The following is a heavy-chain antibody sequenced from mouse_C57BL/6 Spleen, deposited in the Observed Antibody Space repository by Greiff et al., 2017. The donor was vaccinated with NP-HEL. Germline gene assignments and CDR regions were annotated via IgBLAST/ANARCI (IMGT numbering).Heavy chain of an antibody. Sequence: EVQLQQSGPELVKPGASVKIPCKASGYTFTDYNMDWVKQSHGKSLEWIGDINPNNGGTIYNQKFKGKATLTVDKSSSTAYMELRSLTSEDTAVYYCARGDGYYGDYYAMDYWGQGTSVTVSS. D-gene: IGHD2-3*01. CDR1: GYTFTDYN. J-gene: IGHJ4*01. CDR3: ARGDGYYGDYYAMDY. V-gene: IGHV1-18*01. CDR2: INPNNGGT.